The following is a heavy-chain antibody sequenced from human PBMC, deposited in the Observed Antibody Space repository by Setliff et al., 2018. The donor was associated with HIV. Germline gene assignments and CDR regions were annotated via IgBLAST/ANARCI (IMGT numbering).Heavy chain of an antibody. CDR1: GYTFSTYG. D-gene: IGHD3-3*01. CDR3: ARLIKHYDFWSGYYGAYYYYMDV. V-gene: IGHV1-18*01. CDR2: ITPYNNNT. J-gene: IGHJ6*03. Sequence: AASVKVSCKASGYTFSTYGISRVRQAPGQGLEWMGWITPYNNNTQYTQHLQGRVTMTTDTYTSTAYMDLRSLRSDDTAVYYCARLIKHYDFWSGYYGAYYYYMDVWGTGTTVTVSS.